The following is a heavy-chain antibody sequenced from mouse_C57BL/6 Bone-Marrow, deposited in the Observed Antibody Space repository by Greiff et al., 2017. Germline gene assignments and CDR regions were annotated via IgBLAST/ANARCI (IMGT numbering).Heavy chain of an antibody. CDR1: GYTFTSYG. V-gene: IGHV1-58*01. CDR2: IYIGNGYT. Sequence: VQLQQSGAELVRPGSSVKMSCKTSGYTFTSYGINWVKQRPGQGLEWIGYIYIGNGYTEYNEKFKGKATLTSDKSSSTAYMQLSSLTSEDSAIYVGARESYYSNYYYAMDYWGQGTSVTVSS. J-gene: IGHJ4*01. D-gene: IGHD2-5*01. CDR3: ARESYYSNYYYAMDY.